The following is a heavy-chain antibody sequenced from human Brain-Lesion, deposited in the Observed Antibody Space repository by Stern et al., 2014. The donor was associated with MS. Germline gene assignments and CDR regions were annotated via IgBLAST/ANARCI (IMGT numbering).Heavy chain of an antibody. CDR2: ISSTTTYI. CDR3: ARGYGDGYYRGLDV. V-gene: IGHV3-21*01. D-gene: IGHD4-17*01. CDR1: GFSLSPYS. J-gene: IGHJ6*02. Sequence: EVQLVESGGGLVKRGGSLRLSCAASGFSLSPYSVSWVRQAPGKGLEWVSSISSTTTYIYYVDSVKGRFTISRDNAKNSVFLQMNGLGADDTAVYYCARGYGDGYYRGLDVWGQGTTVTVSS.